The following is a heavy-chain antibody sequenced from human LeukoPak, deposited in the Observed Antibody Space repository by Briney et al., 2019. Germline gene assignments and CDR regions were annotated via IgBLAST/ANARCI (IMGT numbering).Heavy chain of an antibody. Sequence: PGGSLRLSCAASGFTFSSYAMSWVRQAPGKGLKWVSTINDNGAGTYYADSVKGRFTISRDNSKNTLYLQMNSLRAEDTAVYYRAKGGYGDHDYYYYYMDVWGKGTTVTVSS. CDR2: INDNGAGT. CDR3: AKGGYGDHDYYYYYMDV. D-gene: IGHD4-17*01. J-gene: IGHJ6*03. V-gene: IGHV3-23*01. CDR1: GFTFSSYA.